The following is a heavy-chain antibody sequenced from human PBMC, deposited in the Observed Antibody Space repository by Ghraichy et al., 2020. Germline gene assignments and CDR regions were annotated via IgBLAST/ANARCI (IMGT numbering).Heavy chain of an antibody. CDR3: ARGVVGGYGHFDY. CDR1: GGSISSYY. D-gene: IGHD2-15*01. V-gene: IGHV4-59*01. CDR2: IYYSGST. J-gene: IGHJ4*02. Sequence: SETLSLTCTVSGGSISSYYWSWIRQPPGKGLEWIGYIYYSGSTNYNPSLKSRVTISVDTSKNQFSLKLSSVTAADTAMYYCARGVVGGYGHFDYWGQGTLATVSS.